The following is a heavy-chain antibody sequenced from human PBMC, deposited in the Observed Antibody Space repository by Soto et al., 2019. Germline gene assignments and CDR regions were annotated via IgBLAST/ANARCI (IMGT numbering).Heavy chain of an antibody. CDR1: GFNLSSSA. Sequence: PGGSLRLSCAASGFNLSSSAINWVRQAPGKGLEWLSVISSDGSKKYYADSVKGRFTISRDDSKNTLYLQMHSLRADDTAVYYCTRDRCSGTSCYFRYWGQGTLVTVSS. D-gene: IGHD2-2*01. J-gene: IGHJ4*02. V-gene: IGHV3-30-3*01. CDR3: TRDRCSGTSCYFRY. CDR2: ISSDGSKK.